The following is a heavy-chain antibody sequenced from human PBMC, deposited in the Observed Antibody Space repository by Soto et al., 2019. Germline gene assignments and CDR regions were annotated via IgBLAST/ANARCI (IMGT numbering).Heavy chain of an antibody. J-gene: IGHJ4*02. CDR2: INTFNGNT. Sequence: QVQLVQSGGEVKKPGASVKVSCKASGYRFSSYGLNCLRQAPGEGPEWMGWINTFNGNTNSAQKFQGRLRVTTDTSTSTVFMELSSLTPDDTAVYFCARELGISPSAPLDYWGQGTLITVSS. D-gene: IGHD2-21*01. CDR3: ARELGISPSAPLDY. CDR1: GYRFSSYG. V-gene: IGHV1-18*01.